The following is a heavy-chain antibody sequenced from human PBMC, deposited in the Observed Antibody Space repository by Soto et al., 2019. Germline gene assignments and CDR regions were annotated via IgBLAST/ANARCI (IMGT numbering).Heavy chain of an antibody. CDR2: ILYDGSNK. V-gene: IGHV3-30*03. Sequence: GGSLRLSCAASGFTFSNYGMHWVRQAPGKGLEWVAGILYDGSNKNYADSVKGRFTISRDNAKNSLYLQMNSLRAEDTAVYYCARETEYSYGTLFPPENWGQGTLVTVSS. D-gene: IGHD5-18*01. J-gene: IGHJ4*02. CDR3: ARETEYSYGTLFPPEN. CDR1: GFTFSNYG.